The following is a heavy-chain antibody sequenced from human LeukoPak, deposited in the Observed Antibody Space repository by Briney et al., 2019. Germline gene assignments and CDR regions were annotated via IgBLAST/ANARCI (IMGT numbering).Heavy chain of an antibody. V-gene: IGHV4-59*01. Sequence: PSETLSLTCTVSGGSISSYYWNWIRQPPGKGLEWIGYIYYSGSTNYNPSLKSRVTISVDTSKNQFSLKLSSVTAADTAVYYCARVESGYCSSTSCFNWFDPWGQGTLVTVSS. CDR2: IYYSGST. CDR3: ARVESGYCSSTSCFNWFDP. J-gene: IGHJ5*02. D-gene: IGHD2-2*01. CDR1: GGSISSYY.